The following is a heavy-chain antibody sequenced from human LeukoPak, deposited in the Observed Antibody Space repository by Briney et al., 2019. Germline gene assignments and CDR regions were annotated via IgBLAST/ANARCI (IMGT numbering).Heavy chain of an antibody. V-gene: IGHV1-69*05. CDR3: ARARGAVAGRRGFDP. CDR1: GGTFSNYS. D-gene: IGHD6-19*01. J-gene: IGHJ5*02. CDR2: IIPIFHTP. Sequence: SVKVSCKASGGTFSNYSITWVRQAPGQGFEWMGGIIPIFHTPTYAQKFQGRVTITTDESMSTAYMELSGLRSDDTAVYYCARARGAVAGRRGFDPWGQGTLVTVSS.